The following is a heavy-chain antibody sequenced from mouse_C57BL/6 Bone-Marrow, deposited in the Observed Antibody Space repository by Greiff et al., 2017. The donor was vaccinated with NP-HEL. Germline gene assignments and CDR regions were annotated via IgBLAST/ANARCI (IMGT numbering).Heavy chain of an antibody. V-gene: IGHV1-76*01. CDR2: IYPGSGNT. J-gene: IGHJ2*01. D-gene: IGHD1-1*01. Sequence: QVHVKQSGAELVRPGASVKLSCKASGYTFTDYYINWVKQRPGQGLEWIARIYPGSGNTYYNEKFKGKATLTAEKSSSTAYMQLSSLTSEDSAVYVCARSGLLLQVDFDYWGQGTTLTVSS. CDR3: ARSGLLLQVDFDY. CDR1: GYTFTDYY.